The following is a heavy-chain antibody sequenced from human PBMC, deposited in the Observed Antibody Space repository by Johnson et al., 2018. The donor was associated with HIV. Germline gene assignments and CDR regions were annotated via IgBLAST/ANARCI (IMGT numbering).Heavy chain of an antibody. J-gene: IGHJ3*02. D-gene: IGHD5-18*01. CDR3: AKDSRYSYGPDAFDI. CDR1: GFTFNNAW. V-gene: IGHV3-15*01. CDR2: IKSKTDGGTT. Sequence: VQLVESGGGLVKPGGSLRVSCAASGFTFNNAWMSWVRQAPGKGLEWIGRIKSKTDGGTTDYAAPVTGRFTISRDDSKNTLYLQRNSLRAEDTAVYYCAKDSRYSYGPDAFDIWGQGTMVTVSS.